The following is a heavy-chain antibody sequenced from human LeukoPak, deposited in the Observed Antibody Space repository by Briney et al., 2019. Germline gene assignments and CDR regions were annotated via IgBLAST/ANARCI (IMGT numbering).Heavy chain of an antibody. V-gene: IGHV1-69*05. Sequence: SVKVSCKASGGTFSSYAISWVRQAPGQGPEWMGGIIPIFGTANYAQKFQGRVTITRDTSASTAYMELSSLRSEDTAVYYCAKDAFRIAAAGTNFDSWGQGTLVTVSS. D-gene: IGHD6-13*01. CDR3: AKDAFRIAAAGTNFDS. J-gene: IGHJ4*02. CDR1: GGTFSSYA. CDR2: IIPIFGTA.